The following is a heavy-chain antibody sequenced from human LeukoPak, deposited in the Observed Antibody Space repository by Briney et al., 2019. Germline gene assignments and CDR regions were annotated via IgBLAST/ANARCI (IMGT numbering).Heavy chain of an antibody. Sequence: ASVKVSCRASGYTFTSYGISWVRQAPGQGLEWMGWISAYNGNTNYAQKLQGRVTMTTDTSTSTAYMELRSLRSDDTAVYYCARGLGYCSSTSCSEGAAFDIWGQGTMVTVSS. CDR1: GYTFTSYG. J-gene: IGHJ3*02. D-gene: IGHD2-2*01. CDR3: ARGLGYCSSTSCSEGAAFDI. V-gene: IGHV1-18*01. CDR2: ISAYNGNT.